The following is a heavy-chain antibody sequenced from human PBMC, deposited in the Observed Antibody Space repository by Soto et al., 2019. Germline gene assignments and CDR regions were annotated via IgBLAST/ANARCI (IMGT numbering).Heavy chain of an antibody. D-gene: IGHD3-10*01. CDR2: INPNSGGT. V-gene: IGHV1-2*04. Sequence: GASVKVSCKASGYTFTGYYMHWVRQAPGQGLEWMGWINPNSGGTNYAQKFQGWVTMTRDTSISTAYMELSRLRSDDTAVYYCARAPGFGELSPYYFDYWGQGTLVTV. CDR3: ARAPGFGELSPYYFDY. J-gene: IGHJ4*02. CDR1: GYTFTGYY.